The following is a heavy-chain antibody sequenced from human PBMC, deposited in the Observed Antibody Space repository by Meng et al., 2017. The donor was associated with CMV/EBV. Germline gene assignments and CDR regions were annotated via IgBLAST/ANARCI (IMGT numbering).Heavy chain of an antibody. CDR3: ASRRIVGGVSPSYYYGMDV. J-gene: IGHJ6*02. Sequence: GESLKISCAASGFTFSYYYMSGVRQAPGKGLEWVSAISGSGGSTYYADSVKGRFTISRDNSKNTLYLQMNSLRAEDTAVYYCASRRIVGGVSPSYYYGMDVWGQGTTVTVSS. CDR1: GFTFSYYY. D-gene: IGHD2/OR15-2a*01. CDR2: ISGSGGST. V-gene: IGHV3-23*01.